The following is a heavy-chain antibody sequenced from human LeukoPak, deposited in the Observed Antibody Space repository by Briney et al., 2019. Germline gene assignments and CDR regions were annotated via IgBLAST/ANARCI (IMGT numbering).Heavy chain of an antibody. J-gene: IGHJ5*02. CDR1: GYTFTSYD. Sequence: ASVKVSFKASGYTFTSYDINWVRQATGQGLEWMGWMNPNSGNTGYAQKFQGRVTMTRNTSISTAYMELSSLRSEDTAVYYCATAPRRAYYDFWSGYYGGWFDPWGQGTLVTVSS. D-gene: IGHD3-3*01. CDR3: ATAPRRAYYDFWSGYYGGWFDP. V-gene: IGHV1-8*01. CDR2: MNPNSGNT.